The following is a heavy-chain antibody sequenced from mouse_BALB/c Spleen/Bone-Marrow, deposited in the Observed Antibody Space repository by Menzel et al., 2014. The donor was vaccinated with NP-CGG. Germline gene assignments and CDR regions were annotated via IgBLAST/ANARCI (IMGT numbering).Heavy chain of an antibody. D-gene: IGHD2-14*01. V-gene: IGHV1-12*01. CDR1: GYAFTSYN. CDR2: IYPGNGDT. J-gene: IGHJ4*01. CDR3: ARDRDEALMDY. Sequence: QVQLQQPGAELVKPGASVKMSCKASGYAFTSYNMHWVKPTPGQGLEWIGAIYPGNGDTSYNQKFKGKATLTADKSSSTAYMQLSSLTSEDSAVYYCARDRDEALMDYWGQGTSVTVSS.